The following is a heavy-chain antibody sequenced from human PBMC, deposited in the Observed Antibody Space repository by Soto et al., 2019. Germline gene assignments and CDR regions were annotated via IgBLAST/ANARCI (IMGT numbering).Heavy chain of an antibody. CDR1: GFTFSSYA. V-gene: IGHV3-23*01. D-gene: IGHD6-13*01. J-gene: IGHJ4*02. CDR3: AKDRRAAAGSFDY. CDR2: ISGNGGTT. Sequence: EVQLLESGGGLVQPGGSLRLSCAGSGFTFSSYAMTWVRQAPGKGLEWVSTISGNGGTTYYADSVKGRFTISRDNSKNTLYVQMNSLRAEDTAVYYCAKDRRAAAGSFDYWGQGTLVTVSS.